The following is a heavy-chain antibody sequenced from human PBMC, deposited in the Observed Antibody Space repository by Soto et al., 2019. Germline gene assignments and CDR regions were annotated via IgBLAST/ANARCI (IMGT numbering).Heavy chain of an antibody. Sequence: QEQLLQSGAEVKKPGASVNVSCKASGYTFTRYHIHWVRQAPGQGLEWMGVINPSGGTTRHAQKFQGRVTMTRATSTSTVHMDLASLTSDDTAVYYCARTEGGVAGPSTFWGQGTLVTVSS. CDR2: INPSGGTT. J-gene: IGHJ4*02. CDR1: GYTFTRYH. CDR3: ARTEGGVAGPSTF. V-gene: IGHV1-46*01. D-gene: IGHD6-19*01.